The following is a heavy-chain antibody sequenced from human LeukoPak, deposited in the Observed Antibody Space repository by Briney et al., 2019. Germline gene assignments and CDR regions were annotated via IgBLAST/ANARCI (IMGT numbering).Heavy chain of an antibody. CDR1: GYTFTNYY. CDR3: AREIGPIQLHLWSSAFDS. D-gene: IGHD5-18*01. Sequence: ASVKVSCKASGYTFTNYYMHWVRQAPGQGLEWMGIINPSGGSTSYAQKFQGRITMTRDTSTSTVYMELSSLRSEDTAVYYCAREIGPIQLHLWSSAFDSWGQGTLVTVSS. J-gene: IGHJ4*02. V-gene: IGHV1-46*01. CDR2: INPSGGST.